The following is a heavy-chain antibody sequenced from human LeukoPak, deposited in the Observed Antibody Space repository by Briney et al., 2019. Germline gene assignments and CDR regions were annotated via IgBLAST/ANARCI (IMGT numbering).Heavy chain of an antibody. Sequence: GSLRLSCAASGLTFRSYAMTWVRQPPGKGLEWIGEINHSGSTNYNPSLKSRVTISVDTSKNQFSLKLSSVTAADTAVYYCAGGVATIFGVVTYYMDVWGKGTTVTVSS. CDR1: GLTFRSYA. J-gene: IGHJ6*03. V-gene: IGHV4-34*08. D-gene: IGHD3-3*01. CDR3: AGGVATIFGVVTYYMDV. CDR2: INHSGST.